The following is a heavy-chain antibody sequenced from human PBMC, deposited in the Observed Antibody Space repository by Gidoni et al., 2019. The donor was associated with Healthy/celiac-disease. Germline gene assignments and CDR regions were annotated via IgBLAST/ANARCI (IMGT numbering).Heavy chain of an antibody. CDR1: GFTFSSDG. Sequence: QVQLVESGGSVVQPGRSLRLSCAASGFTFSSDGMHWVSQAPGKGLEWVAVIWYDGSNKYYADSVKGRFTISRDNSKNTLYLQMNSLRAEDTAVYYCAREGGHYDFWSGYSYYLDYWGQGTLVTVSS. V-gene: IGHV3-33*01. CDR3: AREGGHYDFWSGYSYYLDY. J-gene: IGHJ4*02. CDR2: IWYDGSNK. D-gene: IGHD3-3*01.